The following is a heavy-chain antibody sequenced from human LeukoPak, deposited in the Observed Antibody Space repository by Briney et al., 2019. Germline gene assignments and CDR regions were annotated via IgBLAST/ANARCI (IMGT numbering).Heavy chain of an antibody. CDR3: ARDLHSSSWFAHY. D-gene: IGHD6-13*01. J-gene: IGHJ4*02. CDR2: INPNSGGT. CDR1: GYTFTGYY. Sequence: ASVKVSCKASGYTFTGYYILWVRQAPGQGLEWMGRINPNSGGTNYAQKFQGRVTMTRDTSISTAYMELSRLRSDDTAVYYCARDLHSSSWFAHYWGQGTLVTVSS. V-gene: IGHV1-2*06.